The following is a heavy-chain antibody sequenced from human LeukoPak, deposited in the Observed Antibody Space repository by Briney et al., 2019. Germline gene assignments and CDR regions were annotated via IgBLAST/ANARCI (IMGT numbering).Heavy chain of an antibody. CDR3: ARGGTYYDILTGAFDI. CDR1: GGTFSSYA. CDR2: IIPSFGTA. V-gene: IGHV1-69*13. D-gene: IGHD3-9*01. J-gene: IGHJ3*02. Sequence: GASVKVSCKASGGTFSSYAISWVRRAPGQGLEWMGGIIPSFGTANYAQKFQGRVTITADESTSTAYMELSSLRSEDTAVYYCARGGTYYDILTGAFDIWGQGTMVTVSS.